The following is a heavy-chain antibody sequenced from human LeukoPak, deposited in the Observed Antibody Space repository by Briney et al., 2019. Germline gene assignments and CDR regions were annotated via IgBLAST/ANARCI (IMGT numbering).Heavy chain of an antibody. J-gene: IGHJ6*03. CDR1: GGSFSGYY. V-gene: IGHV4-34*01. D-gene: IGHD6-19*01. Sequence: SETLSLTCAVYGGSFSGYYWSGIRQPPGKGLEWIGEINHSGSTNYNPSLKSRVTISVDTSKNQFSLKLSSVTAADTAVYYCARRGVKNSSGWYNYYYMDVWGKGTTVTISS. CDR3: ARRGVKNSSGWYNYYYMDV. CDR2: INHSGST.